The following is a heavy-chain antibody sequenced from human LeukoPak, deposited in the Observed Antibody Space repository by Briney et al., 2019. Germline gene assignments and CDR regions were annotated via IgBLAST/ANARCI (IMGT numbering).Heavy chain of an antibody. CDR1: GFTFSSYG. D-gene: IGHD3-22*01. V-gene: IGHV3-33*06. Sequence: PGRSLRLSCAASGFTFSSYGMHWLRQAPGKGLEWVAVIWYDGSNKYYADSVKGRFTISRDNSKNTLYLQMNSLRAEDTAVYYCAKDRVVYYYDSSGIDYWGQGTLVTVSS. CDR2: IWYDGSNK. CDR3: AKDRVVYYYDSSGIDY. J-gene: IGHJ4*02.